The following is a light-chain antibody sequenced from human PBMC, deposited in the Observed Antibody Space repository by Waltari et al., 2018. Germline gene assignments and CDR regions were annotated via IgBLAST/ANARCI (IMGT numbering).Light chain of an antibody. J-gene: IGKJ1*01. CDR2: GAS. Sequence: EIVLTQSPGTLSLSPGERATLSCRASQSVRSSYLAWYQQKPGQAPRVLIHGASNRATGIPDRFSGSGSGTDFTLTISRLEPEDIAVYYCQQYGSSPWTFGQGTKVEIK. V-gene: IGKV3-20*01. CDR3: QQYGSSPWT. CDR1: QSVRSSY.